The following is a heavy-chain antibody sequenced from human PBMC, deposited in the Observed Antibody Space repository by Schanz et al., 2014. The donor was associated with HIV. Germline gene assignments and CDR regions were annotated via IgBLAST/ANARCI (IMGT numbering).Heavy chain of an antibody. J-gene: IGHJ5*02. CDR2: IIPIFGTA. Sequence: QVQLVQSGAEVKKPGASVKVSCKASGYNFTSYDINWVRQAPGQGLEWMGGIIPIFGTANYAQKFQGRVTITADESTSTAYMELSSLRSEDTAVYYCTRSRYELHWLDVWGQGTLVTVSS. D-gene: IGHD5-12*01. CDR3: TRSRYELHWLDV. V-gene: IGHV1-69*01. CDR1: GYNFTSYD.